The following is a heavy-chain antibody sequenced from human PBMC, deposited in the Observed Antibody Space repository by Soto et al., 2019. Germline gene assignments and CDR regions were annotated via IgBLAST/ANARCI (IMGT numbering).Heavy chain of an antibody. CDR2: IIPIFGTA. Sequence: SVKVSCKASGGTFSSYAISWVRQAPGQGLEWMGGIIPIFGTANYAQKFQGRVTITADESTSTAYMELSSLRSEDTAVYYCATYYDILTGYYEGYYFDYWGQGTLVSVSS. J-gene: IGHJ4*02. CDR1: GGTFSSYA. CDR3: ATYYDILTGYYEGYYFDY. D-gene: IGHD3-9*01. V-gene: IGHV1-69*13.